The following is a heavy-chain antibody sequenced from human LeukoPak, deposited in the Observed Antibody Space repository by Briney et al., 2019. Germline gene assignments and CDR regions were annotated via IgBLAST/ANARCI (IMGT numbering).Heavy chain of an antibody. CDR3: ARGARYCSSTSCYSDGAFDI. D-gene: IGHD2-2*01. Sequence: GGSLRLSCAASGFTVSSNYMSWVRQAPGKGLEWVSVIYSGGSTYYADSVKGRFTISRDNSKNTLYLQMNSLRAEDTAVYYCARGARYCSSTSCYSDGAFDIWGQGTMVTVSS. CDR1: GFTVSSNY. J-gene: IGHJ3*02. V-gene: IGHV3-66*02. CDR2: IYSGGST.